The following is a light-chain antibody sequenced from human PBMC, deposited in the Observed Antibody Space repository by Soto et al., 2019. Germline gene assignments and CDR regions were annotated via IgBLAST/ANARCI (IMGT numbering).Light chain of an antibody. V-gene: IGKV3-11*01. CDR3: QQRSNWPPLT. J-gene: IGKJ4*01. CDR2: DAS. CDR1: QSVSSY. Sequence: EIVLTQSPATLSLSPGERATLSCRASQSVSSYLAWYQQKPGQAPRLLIYDASSRATGIPARFSGSGSGTDFTLTISRLEPEDFAVYYCQQRSNWPPLTFGGGNKVEIK.